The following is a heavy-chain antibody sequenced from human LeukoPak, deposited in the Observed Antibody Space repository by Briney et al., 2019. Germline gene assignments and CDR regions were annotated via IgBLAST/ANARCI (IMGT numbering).Heavy chain of an antibody. V-gene: IGHV1-69*06. Sequence: VASVKVSCKASGGTFSSYAISWVRQAPGQGLEWMGGIIPIFGTANYAQKFQGRVTITADKSTSTAYMELSSLRSEDTAVYYCARGGSYDSSGYYYVDGPPSAPFDYWGQGTLVTVSS. CDR3: ARGGSYDSSGYYYVDGPPSAPFDY. CDR2: IIPIFGTA. CDR1: GGTFSSYA. D-gene: IGHD3-22*01. J-gene: IGHJ4*02.